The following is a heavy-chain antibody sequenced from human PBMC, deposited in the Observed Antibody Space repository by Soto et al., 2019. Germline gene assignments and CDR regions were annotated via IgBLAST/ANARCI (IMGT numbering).Heavy chain of an antibody. CDR2: ISGSGGRT. J-gene: IGHJ4*02. D-gene: IGHD3-10*01. CDR1: GFTFSSYA. CDR3: AKDFDYYGSGSYYPFDY. V-gene: IGHV3-23*01. Sequence: EVQLLESGGGLVQPGGSLSLSCAASGFTFSSYAMSWVRQAPGQGLEWVSAISGSGGRTYYADSVKGRFTISRDNTQNTLYRQMNSLRSEDTAVYYCAKDFDYYGSGSYYPFDYWVQGALVTVSS.